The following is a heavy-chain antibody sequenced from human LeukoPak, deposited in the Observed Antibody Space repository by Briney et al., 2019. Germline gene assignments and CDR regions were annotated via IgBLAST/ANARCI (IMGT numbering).Heavy chain of an antibody. CDR2: INAGDANI. J-gene: IGHJ4*02. CDR3: AIGVLFGVAIGPDY. V-gene: IGHV1-3*03. D-gene: IGHD3-3*01. Sequence: ASVKVSCKTSGYTFTSYAIHWVRQAPGQTLEWMGWINAGDANIKYSREFQGRVTITRDTSASTAYMELNSLRSEDMAVYYCAIGVLFGVAIGPDYWGQGTLVTVSS. CDR1: GYTFTSYA.